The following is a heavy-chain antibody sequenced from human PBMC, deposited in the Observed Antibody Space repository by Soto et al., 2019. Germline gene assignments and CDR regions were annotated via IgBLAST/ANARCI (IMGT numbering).Heavy chain of an antibody. J-gene: IGHJ4*02. CDR1: GGSISGYY. CDR3: ARISGGPIC. Sequence: TLSLTCNLSGGSISGYYWNWFRQPAGGRLEWIGRIHSGGNTDYSPSLRSRLTMSVDTSKNQLSLKLSSVLAADTAVYYCARISGGPICWGQGILVTVSS. V-gene: IGHV4-4*07. CDR2: IHSGGNT.